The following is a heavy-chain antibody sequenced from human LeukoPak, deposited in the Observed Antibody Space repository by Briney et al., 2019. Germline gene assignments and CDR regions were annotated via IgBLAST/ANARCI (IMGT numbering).Heavy chain of an antibody. V-gene: IGHV1-2*04. CDR3: ARGGIYSSSWYGSTDAFDI. J-gene: IGHJ3*02. D-gene: IGHD6-13*01. Sequence: GASVKVSCKASGYTFTGYYMHWVRQAPGQGLEWMGWINPNSGGTNYAQKFQGWVTMTRDTSISTAYMELSRLRSDDTAVYYCARGGIYSSSWYGSTDAFDIWGQGTMVTVSS. CDR1: GYTFTGYY. CDR2: INPNSGGT.